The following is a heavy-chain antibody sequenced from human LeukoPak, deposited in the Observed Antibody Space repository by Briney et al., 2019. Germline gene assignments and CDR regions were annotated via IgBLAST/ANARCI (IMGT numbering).Heavy chain of an antibody. J-gene: IGHJ3*02. CDR2: IYYSGST. Sequence: SETLSLTCTVSGGSISSSSYYWGWIRQPPGKGLEWIGSIYYSGSTYYNPSLKSRVTISVDTSKNQFSLKLSSVTAADTAVYYCARRGYGGRMIWGQGTMVTVSS. V-gene: IGHV4-39*01. CDR1: GGSISSSSYY. D-gene: IGHD5-12*01. CDR3: ARRGYGGRMI.